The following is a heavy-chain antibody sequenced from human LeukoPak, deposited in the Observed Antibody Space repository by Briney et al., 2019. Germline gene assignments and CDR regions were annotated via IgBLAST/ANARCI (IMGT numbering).Heavy chain of an antibody. CDR1: GGTFSSYA. J-gene: IGHJ5*02. CDR2: IIPILGIA. Sequence: ASVKVSCKASGGTFSSYAISWVRQAPGQGLEWMGRIIPILGIANYAQKFQGRVTITADKSTSTAYMELSSLRSEDTAVYYCASFDFDYTREYNWFDPWGQGTLVTVSS. CDR3: ASFDFDYTREYNWFDP. V-gene: IGHV1-69*04. D-gene: IGHD4-11*01.